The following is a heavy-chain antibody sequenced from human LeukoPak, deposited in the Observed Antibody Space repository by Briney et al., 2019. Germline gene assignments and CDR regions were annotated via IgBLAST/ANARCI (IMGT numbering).Heavy chain of an antibody. CDR3: ARDYGDYGGYFDY. D-gene: IGHD4-17*01. V-gene: IGHV3-33*01. J-gene: IGHJ4*02. CDR1: GFTFSSFG. Sequence: GGSLRLSCAASGFTFSSFGMHWVRQGPGKGLEWVAVIWYDGSSKYYADSVKGRFTISRDNSKKALYLQMNSLRVEDTAVYYCARDYGDYGGYFDYWGQGTLVTVSA. CDR2: IWYDGSSK.